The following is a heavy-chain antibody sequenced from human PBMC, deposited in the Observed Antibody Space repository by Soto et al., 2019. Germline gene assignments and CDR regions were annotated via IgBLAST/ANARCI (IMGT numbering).Heavy chain of an antibody. CDR1: GFTFSSYA. J-gene: IGHJ6*03. CDR3: AKGGAVYCSSTSCYPGDNYYYMDV. V-gene: IGHV3-23*01. D-gene: IGHD2-2*01. CDR2: ISGSGGST. Sequence: GGSLRLSCAASGFTFSSYAMSWVRQAPGKGLEWVSAISGSGGSTYYADSVKGRFTISRDNSKNTLYLQMNSLRAEDTAVYYCAKGGAVYCSSTSCYPGDNYYYMDVWGKGTTVTVSS.